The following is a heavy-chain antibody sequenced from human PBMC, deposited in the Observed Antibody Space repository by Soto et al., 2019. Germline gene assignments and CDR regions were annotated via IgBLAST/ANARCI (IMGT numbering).Heavy chain of an antibody. V-gene: IGHV5-51*01. Sequence: GESLKISCKGSGYSFSTYWIGWVRQMPGKGLEWMGIIYPGDSDTRYSPSFQGQVTMTTDTSTSTAYMELRSLRSDDTAVYYCASVWTGTDHWFDPWGQGTLVTVSS. CDR1: GYSFSTYW. CDR2: IYPGDSDT. J-gene: IGHJ5*02. CDR3: ASVWTGTDHWFDP. D-gene: IGHD1-7*01.